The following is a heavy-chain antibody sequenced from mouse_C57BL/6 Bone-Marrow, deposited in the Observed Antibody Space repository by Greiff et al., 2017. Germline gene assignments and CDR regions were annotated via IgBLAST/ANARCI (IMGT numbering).Heavy chain of an antibody. CDR3: AREDYYGYDEAFAY. CDR1: GFTFSSYA. D-gene: IGHD2-2*01. Sequence: EVMLLESGGGLVKPGGSLKLSCAASGFTFSSYAMSWVRQTPEKRLEWVATISDGGSYTYYPDNVKGRFTISRDNAKNNLYLQMSHLKSEDTAMYYCAREDYYGYDEAFAYWGQGTLVTVSA. J-gene: IGHJ3*01. CDR2: ISDGGSYT. V-gene: IGHV5-4*01.